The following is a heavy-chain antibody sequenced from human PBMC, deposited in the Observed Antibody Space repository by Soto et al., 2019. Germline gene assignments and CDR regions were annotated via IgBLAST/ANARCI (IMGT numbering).Heavy chain of an antibody. D-gene: IGHD1-26*01. Sequence: PGGSLRLSCAASGFTFDDYGMSWARQAPGKGLEWASGVNWNGGSTGYADSVKGRFTISRDNAKNSLYLQMNSLRAEDTAFYYCVRGASLNFDYWGQGTLVTVSS. V-gene: IGHV3-20*04. CDR2: VNWNGGST. CDR1: GFTFDDYG. CDR3: VRGASLNFDY. J-gene: IGHJ4*02.